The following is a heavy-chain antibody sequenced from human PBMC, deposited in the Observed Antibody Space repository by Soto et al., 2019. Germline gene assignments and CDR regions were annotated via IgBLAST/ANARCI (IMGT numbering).Heavy chain of an antibody. Sequence: QVQLVQSGAEVKKPGSSVKVSCKASGGTFSSYAISWVRQAPGQGLEWMGGTIPIFGTANYAQKFQGRVTITADESTSTAYMELSSLRSEDTAVYYCARDRAESITIFGVVTSYYFDYWGQGTLVTVSS. CDR2: TIPIFGTA. J-gene: IGHJ4*02. CDR3: ARDRAESITIFGVVTSYYFDY. CDR1: GGTFSSYA. D-gene: IGHD3-3*01. V-gene: IGHV1-69*01.